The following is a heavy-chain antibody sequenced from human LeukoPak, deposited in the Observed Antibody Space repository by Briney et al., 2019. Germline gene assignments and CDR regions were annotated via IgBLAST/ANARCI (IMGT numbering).Heavy chain of an antibody. CDR3: AKDRRIAAAGKYYYYYYGMDV. D-gene: IGHD6-13*01. J-gene: IGHJ6*02. CDR1: GFTFSDYY. CDR2: TSYDGSNK. Sequence: GGSLRLSCAASGFTFSDYYMSWVRQVPGKGLEWVAVTSYDGSNKYYADSVKGRFTISRDNSKNTVYLQMNSLRAEDTAVYYCAKDRRIAAAGKYYYYYYGMDVWGQGTTVTVSS. V-gene: IGHV3-30*18.